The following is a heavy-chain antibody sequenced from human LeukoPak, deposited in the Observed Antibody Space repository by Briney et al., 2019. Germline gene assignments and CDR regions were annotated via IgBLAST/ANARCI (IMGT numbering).Heavy chain of an antibody. CDR3: ARGSPAAL. J-gene: IGHJ4*02. D-gene: IGHD6-13*01. Sequence: PGGALRLSCAASGFTFSSYWMHWVRHAPGKGLVWVSRINTHGSTTNYADSEKGRFTISRDNAENTLYLQMNSLRAEDTAVYYCARGSPAALWGQGALVRVPS. CDR2: INTHGSTT. V-gene: IGHV3-74*01. CDR1: GFTFSSYW.